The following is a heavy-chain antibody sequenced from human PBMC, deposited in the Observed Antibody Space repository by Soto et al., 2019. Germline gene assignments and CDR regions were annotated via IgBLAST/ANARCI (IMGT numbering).Heavy chain of an antibody. D-gene: IGHD3-10*01. V-gene: IGHV4-59*01. J-gene: IGHJ4*02. Sequence: QVQLQESGPRLVKPSETLSLTCTISRGSLSSYHWTWIRQPPGKGLEWIGQIHYGGNTNYDPSLRRRLTTAIDTANSQISLRLTSVTAADTAIYFCASAAHYYGSGSDPIFDYGGQGILVTVSS. CDR3: ASAAHYYGSGSDPIFDY. CDR2: IHYGGNT. CDR1: RGSLSSYH.